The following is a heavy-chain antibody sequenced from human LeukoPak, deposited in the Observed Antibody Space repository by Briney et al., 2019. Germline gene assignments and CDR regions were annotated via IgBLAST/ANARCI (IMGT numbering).Heavy chain of an antibody. J-gene: IGHJ4*02. V-gene: IGHV1-69*05. D-gene: IGHD3-22*01. CDR1: GGTFSSYA. Sequence: GASVKVSCKASGGTFSSYAISWVRQAPGQGLEWMGGIIPIFGTANYAQKFQGRVTMTRNTSISTAYMELSSLRSEDTAVYYCARDPYYDSSGLPLDYWGQGTLVTVSS. CDR3: ARDPYYDSSGLPLDY. CDR2: IIPIFGTA.